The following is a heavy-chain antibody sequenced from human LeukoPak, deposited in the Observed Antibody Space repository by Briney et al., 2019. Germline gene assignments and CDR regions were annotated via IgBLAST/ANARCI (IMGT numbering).Heavy chain of an antibody. CDR1: GFTFSSYS. CDR3: RRGHTIFSGRGMDV. J-gene: IGHJ6*02. Sequence: NPGGSLRLSCAASGFTFSSYSMNWVRQAPGKGLEWVSSISSSSSYIYYADSVKGRFTISRDNAKNSLYLQMNSLRAEDTVVYYCRRGHTIFSGRGMDVWGQGTTVTVSS. CDR2: ISSSSSYI. D-gene: IGHD3-9*01. V-gene: IGHV3-21*04.